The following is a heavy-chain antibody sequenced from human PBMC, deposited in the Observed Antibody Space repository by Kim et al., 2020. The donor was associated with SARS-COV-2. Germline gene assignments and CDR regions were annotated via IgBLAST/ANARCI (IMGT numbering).Heavy chain of an antibody. Sequence: GGSLRLSCAASGFTFSNYWMSWVRQAPGKGLEWVANIKQDGSEKYHVDSEKGRFASSRDNAKNSLYLQMNSLRVEDTAVYYCARATGGYCSRISFYGYFDLWRRGPLDHVSS. CDR3: ARATGGYCSRISFYGYFDL. D-gene: IGHD2-2*01. CDR2: IKQDGSEK. V-gene: IGHV3-7*01. CDR1: GFTFSNYW. J-gene: IGHJ4*02.